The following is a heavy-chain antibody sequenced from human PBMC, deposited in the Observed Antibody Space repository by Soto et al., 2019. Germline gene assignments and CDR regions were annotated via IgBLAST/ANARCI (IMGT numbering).Heavy chain of an antibody. CDR1: GYSFTSYW. V-gene: IGHV5-51*01. Sequence: PGASLKSSGKGSGYSFTSYWIGSVRQMPGKGLEWMGIIYPGDSDTRYSPSFHGQVTISADKSISTAYLQMNSLKAEDTAVYFCSVPRVGGYDFNYGYGMDVWGQGTTVTVSS. CDR3: SVPRVGGYDFNYGYGMDV. J-gene: IGHJ6*02. D-gene: IGHD5-12*01. CDR2: IYPGDSDT.